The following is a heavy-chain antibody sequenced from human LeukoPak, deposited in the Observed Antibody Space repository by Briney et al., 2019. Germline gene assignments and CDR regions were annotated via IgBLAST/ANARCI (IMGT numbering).Heavy chain of an antibody. CDR2: IYHSGST. CDR3: ASQKLGIGLGNFDY. Sequence: PSETLSLTCAVFGYSISSGYYWGWIRQPPGQGLEWIGSIYHSGSTYYNPSLKSRVTISVDTFKNQFSLKLSSVTAADTAVYSCASQKLGIGLGNFDYWGQGTLVTVS. V-gene: IGHV4-38-2*01. CDR1: GYSISSGYY. D-gene: IGHD7-27*01. J-gene: IGHJ4*02.